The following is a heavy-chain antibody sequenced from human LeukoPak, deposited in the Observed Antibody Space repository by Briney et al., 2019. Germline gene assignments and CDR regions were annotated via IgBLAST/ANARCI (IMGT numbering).Heavy chain of an antibody. Sequence: SETLSLTCTVSGGSISSSNYYWGWIRQPPGKGLEWIGTIYYGGSTYYNPSLKSRVTISLDTSKNQFSLKLSSVTAADTAIYYCARARSAKWGFDYWGQGILVTVSS. CDR1: GGSISSSNYY. CDR2: IYYGGST. D-gene: IGHD1-26*01. V-gene: IGHV4-39*07. CDR3: ARARSAKWGFDY. J-gene: IGHJ4*02.